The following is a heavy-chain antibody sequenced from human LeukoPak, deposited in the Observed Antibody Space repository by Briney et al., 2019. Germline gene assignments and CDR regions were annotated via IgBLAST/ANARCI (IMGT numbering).Heavy chain of an antibody. D-gene: IGHD7-27*01. CDR2: IYTSGST. J-gene: IGHJ6*03. Sequence: PSETLSLTCTVSGGSISSYYWSWIRQPPGKGLEWIGYIYTSGSTNYNPSLKSRVTISVDTSKNQFSLKLSSVTAADTAVYYCARLSWGFFYYMDVWGKGTTVTVSS. CDR1: GGSISSYY. CDR3: ARLSWGFFYYMDV. V-gene: IGHV4-4*09.